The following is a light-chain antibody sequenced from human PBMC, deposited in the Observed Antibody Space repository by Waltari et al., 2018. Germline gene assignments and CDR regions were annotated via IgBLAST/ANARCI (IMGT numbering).Light chain of an antibody. CDR3: NSYTSSASRV. CDR2: NVK. Sequence: QSALTQPASVSGSPGQSITTPCTGTSRDVGGYDYVSWYQQHSGKAPKLIIFNVKNRPSGVSTRFSGSKSGNTASLTISGLQAEDEAHYYCNSYTSSASRVFGGGTKLTVL. J-gene: IGLJ3*02. CDR1: SRDVGGYDY. V-gene: IGLV2-14*03.